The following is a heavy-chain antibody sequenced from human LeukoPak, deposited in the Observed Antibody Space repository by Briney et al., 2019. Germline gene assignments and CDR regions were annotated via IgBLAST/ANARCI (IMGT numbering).Heavy chain of an antibody. CDR3: ARFRTWGDKAFDY. D-gene: IGHD2-21*02. Sequence: GGSLRLSCAASGFTFSSYAMNWVRQAPGKGLEWVSYIGTTSGAIYYADSVKGRFTISRDSAKNSLYLQMNSLRAEDTAVYYCARFRTWGDKAFDYWGQGTLVTVSS. V-gene: IGHV3-48*01. J-gene: IGHJ4*02. CDR2: IGTTSGAI. CDR1: GFTFSSYA.